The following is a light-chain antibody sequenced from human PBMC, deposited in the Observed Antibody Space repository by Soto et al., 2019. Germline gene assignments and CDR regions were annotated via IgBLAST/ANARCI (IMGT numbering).Light chain of an antibody. CDR1: QSISSW. J-gene: IGKJ2*01. V-gene: IGKV1-5*03. Sequence: DIQMTQSPSTLSASVGDRVTITCRASQSISSWLAWYQQKPGKAPKLLIYKASSLQSGVPSRFSGSGSRTEFTLTISSLQPDDFATYYCQQYNSDMYTFGQGTKLEIK. CDR3: QQYNSDMYT. CDR2: KAS.